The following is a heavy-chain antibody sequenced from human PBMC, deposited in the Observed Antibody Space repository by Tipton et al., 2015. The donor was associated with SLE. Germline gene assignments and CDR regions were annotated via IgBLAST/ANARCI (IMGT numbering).Heavy chain of an antibody. V-gene: IGHV4-31*03. CDR2: IYYSGGT. CDR3: AIDYGGNHRAYDI. CDR1: GDSISSGAYY. Sequence: TLSLTCTVSGDSISSGAYYWSWIRQHPGKGLEWIGHIYYSGGTYYNPSLKSRVTISLDTSKTQFSLKLNPVTAADTAVYYCAIDYGGNHRAYDIWGQGTVVTVSS. J-gene: IGHJ3*02. D-gene: IGHD4-23*01.